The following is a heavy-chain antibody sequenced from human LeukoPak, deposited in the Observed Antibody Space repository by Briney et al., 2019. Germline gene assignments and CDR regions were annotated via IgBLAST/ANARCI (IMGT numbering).Heavy chain of an antibody. D-gene: IGHD6-19*01. V-gene: IGHV1-3*01. CDR3: ARDNQWLALDY. Sequence: ASVKVSCKASGYTFTSYAMHWVRQAPGQRLEWMGWINAGNGNTKYSQKFQGRVTMTRNTSISTAYMELSSLRSEDTAVYYCARDNQWLALDYWGQGTLVTVSS. CDR2: INAGNGNT. CDR1: GYTFTSYA. J-gene: IGHJ4*02.